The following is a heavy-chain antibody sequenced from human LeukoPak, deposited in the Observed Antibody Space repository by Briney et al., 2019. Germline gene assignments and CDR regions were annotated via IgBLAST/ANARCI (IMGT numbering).Heavy chain of an antibody. CDR2: IKSKTDGGTT. Sequence: GGSLRLSCAASGFTFSNAWMSWVRQAPGKGLEWVSRIKSKTDGGTTDYAAPGKGRFTISRDDSKNTLYLQMNSLKTEDTAVDYCTTGICSSTSCYDAFDIWGQGTMVTVSS. CDR3: TTGICSSTSCYDAFDI. V-gene: IGHV3-15*01. J-gene: IGHJ3*02. D-gene: IGHD2-2*01. CDR1: GFTFSNAW.